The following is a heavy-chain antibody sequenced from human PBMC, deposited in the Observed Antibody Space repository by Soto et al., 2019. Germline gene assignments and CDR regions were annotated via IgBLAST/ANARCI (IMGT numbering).Heavy chain of an antibody. J-gene: IGHJ5*02. CDR3: ARAVSPYFGTWFDT. CDR1: GCSSTSGNSYS. CDR2: ISQTGAT. D-gene: IGHD3-10*01. Sequence: TLSLTCSVSGCSSTSGNSYSWAWIRQPPGSGLEWIGSISQTGATSYNPSLKSRVSVSLDKSKNQFSLRLSSVTAADMAVYYCARAVSPYFGTWFDTWGQGTLVTVS. V-gene: IGHV4-30-2*01.